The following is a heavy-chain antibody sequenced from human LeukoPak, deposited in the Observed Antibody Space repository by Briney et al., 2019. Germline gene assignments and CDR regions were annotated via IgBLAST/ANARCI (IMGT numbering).Heavy chain of an antibody. Sequence: GGSLRLSCAASGFTFSSYSMNWVRQAPGKGLEWVSSISSSSSYIYYADSVKGRFTISRDNAKNSLYLQMNSLRAEGTAVYYCARDCVGYYYDSSGYWTWGQGTLVTVSS. CDR2: ISSSSSYI. D-gene: IGHD3-22*01. CDR1: GFTFSSYS. V-gene: IGHV3-21*01. CDR3: ARDCVGYYYDSSGYWT. J-gene: IGHJ5*02.